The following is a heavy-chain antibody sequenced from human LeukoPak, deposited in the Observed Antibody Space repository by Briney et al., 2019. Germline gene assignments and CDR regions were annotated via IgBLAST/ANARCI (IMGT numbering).Heavy chain of an antibody. J-gene: IGHJ6*03. V-gene: IGHV4-34*01. CDR1: GGSFSGYY. CDR2: INHSGST. CDR3: ARGAAARAYYYYYYYMDV. D-gene: IGHD6-13*01. Sequence: PSETLSLTCAVYGGSFSGYYWSWIRQPPGKGLEWIGEINHSGSTNYNPSLKSRVTISVDTSRNQFSLKLSSVTAADTAVYYCARGAAARAYYYYYYYMDVWGKGTTVTVSS.